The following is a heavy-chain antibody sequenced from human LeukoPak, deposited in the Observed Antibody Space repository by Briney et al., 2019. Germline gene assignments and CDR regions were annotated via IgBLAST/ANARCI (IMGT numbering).Heavy chain of an antibody. J-gene: IGHJ4*02. Sequence: GESLKISCKGSGYSFTSYWLGWVRQMHGKGLEWMGIMYPGDSDTRYSPSFQGRVTFSADKSISTAYLQWSSLKASDSAMYYCATLHAGIVGAYDYWGQGTLVTVSS. CDR2: MYPGDSDT. D-gene: IGHD1-26*01. CDR3: ATLHAGIVGAYDY. CDR1: GYSFTSYW. V-gene: IGHV5-51*01.